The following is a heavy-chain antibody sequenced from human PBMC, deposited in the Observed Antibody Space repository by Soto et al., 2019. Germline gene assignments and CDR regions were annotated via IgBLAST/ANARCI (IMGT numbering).Heavy chain of an antibody. Sequence: ASVKVSCKASGYTFTSYGISWVRQAPGQGLEWMGWISAYNGNTNYAQKLQGRVTMTTDTSTSTAYMELRSLRSDDTAVYYCARTDTAMDYYYYYGMDVWGQGTTVTVS. CDR3: ARTDTAMDYYYYYGMDV. CDR1: GYTFTSYG. D-gene: IGHD5-18*01. V-gene: IGHV1-18*01. CDR2: ISAYNGNT. J-gene: IGHJ6*02.